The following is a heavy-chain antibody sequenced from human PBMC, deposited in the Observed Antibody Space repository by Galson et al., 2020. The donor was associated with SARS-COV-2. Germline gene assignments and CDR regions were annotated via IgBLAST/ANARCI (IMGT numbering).Heavy chain of an antibody. Sequence: TLSLTCTVSGGSISSGGYYWSWIRQHPGKGLEWIGYLYYSGSTYYNPSLKSRVTISVDTSKNQFSLTLSSVTAADTAVYYCARDYYDSSGYFSGFDYWGQGTLVTVSS. D-gene: IGHD3-22*01. CDR2: LYYSGST. V-gene: IGHV4-31*03. CDR1: GGSISSGGYY. J-gene: IGHJ4*02. CDR3: ARDYYDSSGYFSGFDY.